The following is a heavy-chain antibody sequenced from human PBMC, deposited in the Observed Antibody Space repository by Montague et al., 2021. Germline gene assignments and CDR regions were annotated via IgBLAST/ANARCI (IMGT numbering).Heavy chain of an antibody. CDR1: GGAISGEGYY. CDR2: IYSSGST. J-gene: IGHJ4*02. V-gene: IGHV4-31*03. Sequence: TLSLTCNVSGGAISGEGYYWSWIRQHPGKGLEWIGYIYSSGSTYYSPSLESRITISVDTSQNQFSLRLTSVTAADTAVYFCASGNDYSGNCFDYWGQGTLVTVPS. CDR3: ASGNDYSGNCFDY. D-gene: IGHD4-23*01.